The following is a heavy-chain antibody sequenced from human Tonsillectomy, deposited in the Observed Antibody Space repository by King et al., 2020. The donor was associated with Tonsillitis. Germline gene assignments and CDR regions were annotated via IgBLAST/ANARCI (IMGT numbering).Heavy chain of an antibody. V-gene: IGHV3-30*01. CDR1: GFTFSSYA. J-gene: IGHJ3*02. CDR3: ARGQGDSTGYTNAFDN. D-gene: IGHD3-22*01. Sequence: VQLVESGGGVVQPGRSLRLSCAASGFTFSSYAMHWVRQAPGKGLEWVAVMSYDGNNKYYADSVKGRFTISRDNSKNTLYLQLNSLRAEDTAVYYCARGQGDSTGYTNAFDNWG. CDR2: MSYDGNNK.